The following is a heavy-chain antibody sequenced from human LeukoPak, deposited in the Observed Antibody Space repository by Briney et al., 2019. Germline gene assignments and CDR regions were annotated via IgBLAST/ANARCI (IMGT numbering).Heavy chain of an antibody. D-gene: IGHD3-10*01. J-gene: IGHJ4*02. CDR3: AKDQIPYGSGSYYFDY. V-gene: IGHV3-7*03. CDR1: GFTFSSYW. Sequence: GGSLRLSCAASGFTFSSYWMSWVRQAPGKGLEWVANIKQDGSEKYYVDSVKGRFTISRDNAKNSLYLQMNSLRAEDTALYYCAKDQIPYGSGSYYFDYWGQGTLVTVSS. CDR2: IKQDGSEK.